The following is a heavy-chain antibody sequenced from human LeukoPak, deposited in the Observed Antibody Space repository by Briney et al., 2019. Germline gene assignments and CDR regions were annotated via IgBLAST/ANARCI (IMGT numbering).Heavy chain of an antibody. D-gene: IGHD3-10*01. CDR1: GGSISSGGYY. CDR3: ARDPLMVRGGNYYYYGMDV. Sequence: SETLSLTCTVSGGSISSGGYYWSWIRQHPGKGLEWIGYIYYSGSTYYNPSLESRVTISVDTSKNQFSLKLSSVTAADTAVYYCARDPLMVRGGNYYYYGMDVWGQGTTVTVSS. J-gene: IGHJ6*02. CDR2: IYYSGST. V-gene: IGHV4-31*03.